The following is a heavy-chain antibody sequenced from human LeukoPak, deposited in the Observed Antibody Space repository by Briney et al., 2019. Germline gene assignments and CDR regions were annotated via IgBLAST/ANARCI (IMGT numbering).Heavy chain of an antibody. Sequence: ASVQFSSKAAGYTFTDYYIHWVRRAPGHGLEGMGWINPNSGDTTYAQKFQDRVTMTRDTSISTAYMEVNRLRFDDTAVYYCTKEDYWGQGTLVTVSS. V-gene: IGHV1-2*02. CDR2: INPNSGDT. J-gene: IGHJ4*02. CDR1: GYTFTDYY. CDR3: TKEDY.